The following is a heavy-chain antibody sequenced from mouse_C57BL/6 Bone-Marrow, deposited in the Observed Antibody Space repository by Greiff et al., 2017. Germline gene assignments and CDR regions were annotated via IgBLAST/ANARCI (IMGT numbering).Heavy chain of an antibody. J-gene: IGHJ4*01. CDR3: ARRRDLRYGNYVEAMDY. CDR1: GYTFTSYN. V-gene: IGHV1-12*01. D-gene: IGHD2-1*01. Sequence: LQQSGAELVRPGASVKMSCKASGYTFTSYNMHWVKQTPRQGLEWIGAIYPGNGDTSYNQKFKGKATLTVDKSSSTAYMQLSSLTSEDSAVYFCARRRDLRYGNYVEAMDYWGQGTSVTVSS. CDR2: IYPGNGDT.